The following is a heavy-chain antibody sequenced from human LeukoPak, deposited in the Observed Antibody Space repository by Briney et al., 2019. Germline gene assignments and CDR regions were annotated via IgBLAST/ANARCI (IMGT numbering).Heavy chain of an antibody. J-gene: IGHJ4*02. CDR3: ARSGSGSYDEYYFDY. V-gene: IGHV3-11*03. CDR2: ISSSSSYT. Sequence: KSGGSLRLSCAASGFTFSDYYMSWIRQAPGKGLEWVSYISSSSSYTDYADSVKGRFTISRGNAKNSLYLQMNSLRAEDTAVYYCARSGSGSYDEYYFDYWGQGTLVTVSS. CDR1: GFTFSDYY. D-gene: IGHD3-10*01.